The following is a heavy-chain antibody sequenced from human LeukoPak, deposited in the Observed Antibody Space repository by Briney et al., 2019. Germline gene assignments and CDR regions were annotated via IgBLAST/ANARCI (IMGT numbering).Heavy chain of an antibody. CDR1: GFTFSDHF. CDR3: ASIRGTIGY. Sequence: GGSLRLACAAFGFTFSDHFLGWVRQPPGKGLEWVGRTRNKAHSNITEYAASVKGRFIISRDDSKISLYLQMSSLKGDDTAMYYCASIRGTIGYWGQGTLVTLSS. CDR2: TRNKAHSNIT. D-gene: IGHD1-26*01. V-gene: IGHV3-72*01. J-gene: IGHJ4*02.